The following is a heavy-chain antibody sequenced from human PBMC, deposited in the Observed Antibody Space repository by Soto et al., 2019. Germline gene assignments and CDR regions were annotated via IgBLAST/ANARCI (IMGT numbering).Heavy chain of an antibody. V-gene: IGHV1-18*01. CDR3: ARGPPFDMLQLAFDI. Sequence: ASVKVSCKASGYTFTSYGISWVRQAPGQGLEWMGWISAYNGNTNYAQKLQGRVTMTTDTSTSTAYMELRSLRSDDTAVYYCARGPPFDMLQLAFDIWGQGTMVTVSS. D-gene: IGHD2-2*01. J-gene: IGHJ3*02. CDR1: GYTFTSYG. CDR2: ISAYNGNT.